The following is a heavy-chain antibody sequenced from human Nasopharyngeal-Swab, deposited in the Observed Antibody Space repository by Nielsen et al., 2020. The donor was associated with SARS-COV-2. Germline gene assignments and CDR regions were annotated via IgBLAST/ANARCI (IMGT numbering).Heavy chain of an antibody. J-gene: IGHJ3*02. D-gene: IGHD3-22*01. CDR3: ARHVGRRYYYDSSDAFDI. V-gene: IGHV5-51*01. CDR2: IYPGDSDT. Sequence: GESLKISCKGSGYSFTSYWIGWVRQMPGKGLEWMGIIYPGDSDTRYSPSFQGQVTISTDKSISPTYLQWSSLKASDTAMYYCARHVGRRYYYDSSDAFDIWGQGTMVTVSS. CDR1: GYSFTSYW.